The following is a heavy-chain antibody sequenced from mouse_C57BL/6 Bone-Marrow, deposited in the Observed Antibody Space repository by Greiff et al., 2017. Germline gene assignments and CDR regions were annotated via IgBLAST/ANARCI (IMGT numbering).Heavy chain of an antibody. CDR3: TTLDYYGSEAWFAY. V-gene: IGHV14-4*01. J-gene: IGHJ3*01. CDR2: IYPENGDT. CDR1: GFNIKDDY. Sequence: EVKLMESGAELVRPGASVKLSCTASGFNIKDDYMHWVKQRPEQGLEWIGWIYPENGDTEYASKFQGKATITADTSSNTAYLQLSSLTSEDTAVYYCTTLDYYGSEAWFAYWGQGTLVTVSA. D-gene: IGHD1-1*01.